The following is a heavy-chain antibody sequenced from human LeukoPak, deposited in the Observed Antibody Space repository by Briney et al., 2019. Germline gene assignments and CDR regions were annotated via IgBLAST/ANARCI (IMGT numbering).Heavy chain of an antibody. Sequence: PSETLSLTCTVSGGSISSYYWSWIRQPPGKGLEWIGYIYYTGSTNSNSSLKSRVTISIDTSKNQFSLKLTSVTAADTAVYYCAGGQHGYYSDYWGQGTLVSVSS. D-gene: IGHD3-16*01. J-gene: IGHJ4*02. CDR1: GGSISSYY. V-gene: IGHV4-59*01. CDR2: IYYTGST. CDR3: AGGQHGYYSDY.